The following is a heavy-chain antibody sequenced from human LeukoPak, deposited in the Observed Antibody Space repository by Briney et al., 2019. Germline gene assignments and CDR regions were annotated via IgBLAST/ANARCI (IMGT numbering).Heavy chain of an antibody. J-gene: IGHJ3*02. CDR2: INPNSGGT. CDR1: GYTFTGYY. CDR3: ATGSIVGAIWDAFDI. Sequence: ASVKVSCKASGYTFTGYYMHWVRQAPGQGLEWMGWINPNSGGTNYAQKFQGRVTMTRDTSISTAYMELSRLRSDDTAVYYCATGSIVGAIWDAFDIWGQGTMVTVSS. V-gene: IGHV1-2*02. D-gene: IGHD1-26*01.